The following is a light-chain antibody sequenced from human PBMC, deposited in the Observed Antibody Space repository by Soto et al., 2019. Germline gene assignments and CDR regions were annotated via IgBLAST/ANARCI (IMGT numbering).Light chain of an antibody. CDR1: QSVSNNY. V-gene: IGKV3-20*01. CDR2: GAS. J-gene: IGKJ1*01. CDR3: QQYGSSGT. Sequence: EIVLPQSPGPLSLSPGERATLSCRASQSVSNNYLAWYQQKPGQAPRLLIYGASNRATGIPDRFSGSGSGTDFTLTISRLEPEDFAVYYCQQYGSSGTFGQGTKVEIK.